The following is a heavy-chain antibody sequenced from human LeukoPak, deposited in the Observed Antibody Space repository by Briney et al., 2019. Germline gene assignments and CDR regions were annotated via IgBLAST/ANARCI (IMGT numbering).Heavy chain of an antibody. J-gene: IGHJ4*02. CDR1: GFTFSNYV. CDR2: INSSGGRT. D-gene: IGHD5-18*01. V-gene: IGHV3-23*01. CDR3: ARDRGYSYGRSFDY. Sequence: GGSLRLSCAASGFTFSNYVMGWVRQAPGKGLEWVSTINSSGGRTYYTDSVKGRFTISRDNSKNTLYLQMNSLRAEDTAVYYCARDRGYSYGRSFDYWGQGTLVTVSS.